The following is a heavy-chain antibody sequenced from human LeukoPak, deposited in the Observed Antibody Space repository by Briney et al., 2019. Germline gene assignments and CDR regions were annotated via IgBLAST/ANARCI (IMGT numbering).Heavy chain of an antibody. CDR1: GGSISISSSY. Sequence: SETLSLTCTVSGGSISISSSYWGWIRQPPGKGLEWVGSVHYSGNTFYNPSLKSRVTISLDTSKNHFSLKVHSVTAADTAVYYCAREDDTIADNTFDIWGQGTVVTVSS. V-gene: IGHV4-39*07. J-gene: IGHJ3*02. CDR3: AREDDTIADNTFDI. D-gene: IGHD6-13*01. CDR2: VHYSGNT.